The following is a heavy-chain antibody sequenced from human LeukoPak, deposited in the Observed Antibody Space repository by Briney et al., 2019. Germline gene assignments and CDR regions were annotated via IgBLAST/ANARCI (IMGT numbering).Heavy chain of an antibody. CDR1: GFTFSSYW. CDR2: IKQDGSEK. CDR3: ARDLSEYQLLYSTNWFDP. Sequence: GGSLRLSCAASGFTFSSYWMSWVRQAPGKGLEWVADIKQDGSEKYYVDSVKGRFTISRDNAKNSLYLQMNSLRAEDTAVYYCARDLSEYQLLYSTNWFDPWGQGTLVTVSS. J-gene: IGHJ5*02. D-gene: IGHD2-2*02. V-gene: IGHV3-7*01.